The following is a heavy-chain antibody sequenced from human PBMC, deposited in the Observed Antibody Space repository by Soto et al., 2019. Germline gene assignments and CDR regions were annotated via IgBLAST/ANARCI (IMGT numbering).Heavy chain of an antibody. Sequence: PWGSLRLACAACGVSFNNYGMGWVRQAPGKGLEWVANTNRDGSDNYYLGSVKGRFTISRDNANSSLYLQMNSLRAADTAVYYSAIADLSRHILTGYPIDNWGQGTLVTVSS. V-gene: IGHV3-7*01. CDR3: AIADLSRHILTGYPIDN. D-gene: IGHD3-9*01. J-gene: IGHJ4*02. CDR1: GVSFNNYG. CDR2: TNRDGSDN.